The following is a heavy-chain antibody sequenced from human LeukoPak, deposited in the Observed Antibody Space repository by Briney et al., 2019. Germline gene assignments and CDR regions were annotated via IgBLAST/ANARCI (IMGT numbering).Heavy chain of an antibody. CDR1: GYTFTNYG. Sequence: ASVKVSCKASGYTFTNYGISWVRQAPGQGLEWMGWISAYNGNTNYAQKLQGRVTMTTDTSTSTADMELRSLRSDDTAAYYCARVGGAVAGGGDYWGQGTLVTVSS. D-gene: IGHD6-19*01. CDR3: ARVGGAVAGGGDY. J-gene: IGHJ4*02. V-gene: IGHV1-18*01. CDR2: ISAYNGNT.